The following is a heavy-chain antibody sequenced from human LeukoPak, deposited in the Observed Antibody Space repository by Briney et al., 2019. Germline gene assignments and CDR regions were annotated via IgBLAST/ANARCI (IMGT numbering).Heavy chain of an antibody. Sequence: GGSLRLSCTASGFTFGDYAMSWFRQAPGKGLEGVGFIRSKAYGGTTEYAASVKGRFTISRDDSKSIAYLHMNSLKTEATAVYYCTRVGYGPGSLTPPFDYWGQGTLVTVSS. CDR1: GFTFGDYA. CDR3: TRVGYGPGSLTPPFDY. D-gene: IGHD3-10*01. J-gene: IGHJ4*02. V-gene: IGHV3-49*03. CDR2: IRSKAYGGTT.